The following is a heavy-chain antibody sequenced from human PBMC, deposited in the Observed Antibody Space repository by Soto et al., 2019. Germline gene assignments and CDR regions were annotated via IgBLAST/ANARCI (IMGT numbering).Heavy chain of an antibody. D-gene: IGHD3-3*01. J-gene: IGHJ5*02. CDR2: ISAYNGNT. CDR3: ARDTLADFWSGYYNNWFDP. Sequence: QVQLVQSGAEVKKPGASVKVSCKASGYTFTSYGISWVRQAPGQGLEWMGWISAYNGNTNYAQKLQGRVTMTTDTSTSTAYMELRSLRSDDTAVYYCARDTLADFWSGYYNNWFDPWGQGTLVTVSS. V-gene: IGHV1-18*04. CDR1: GYTFTSYG.